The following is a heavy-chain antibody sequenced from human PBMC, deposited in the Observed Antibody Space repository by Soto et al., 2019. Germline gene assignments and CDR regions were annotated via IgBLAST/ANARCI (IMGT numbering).Heavy chain of an antibody. CDR3: ARDWRQMSRGGFFDY. D-gene: IGHD3-16*01. CDR2: IVPLSGTP. Sequence: QVRLVQSGAEVKKPGSSVKLSCKVSGGNSNSYSIAWVRQAPGQGRQWLGTIVPLSGTPSHAQQFQARVTITADTSTNTAYLELSSLRSEDTAIYYCARDWRQMSRGGFFDYWGQGSLVTISS. J-gene: IGHJ4*02. CDR1: GGNSNSYS. V-gene: IGHV1-69*06.